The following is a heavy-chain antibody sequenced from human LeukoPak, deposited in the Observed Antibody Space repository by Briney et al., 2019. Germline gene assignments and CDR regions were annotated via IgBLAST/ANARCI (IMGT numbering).Heavy chain of an antibody. Sequence: SETLSLTCTVSGGSISSYYWSWIRQPPGKGLEWIGYIYYGGSTNYNPSLKSRVTISVDTSKNQFSLKLSSVTAADTAVYYCARTQYSYGYGSDAFDIWGQGTMVTVSS. CDR3: ARTQYSYGYGSDAFDI. CDR2: IYYGGST. D-gene: IGHD5-18*01. V-gene: IGHV4-59*01. J-gene: IGHJ3*02. CDR1: GGSISSYY.